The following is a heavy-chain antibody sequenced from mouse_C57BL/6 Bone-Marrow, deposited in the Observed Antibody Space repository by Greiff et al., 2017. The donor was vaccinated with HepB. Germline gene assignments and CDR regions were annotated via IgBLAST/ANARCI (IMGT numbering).Heavy chain of an antibody. CDR1: GFSLTSYG. V-gene: IGHV2-2*01. CDR3: ARFITTVVAPDWFAY. D-gene: IGHD1-1*01. J-gene: IGHJ3*01. CDR2: IWSGGST. Sequence: VQLQQSGPGLVQPSQSLSITCTVSGFSLTSYGVHWVRQSPGKGLEWLGVIWSGGSTDYNAAFISRLSISKDNSKSQVFFKMNSLQADDTTIYYCARFITTVVAPDWFAYWGQGTLVTVSA.